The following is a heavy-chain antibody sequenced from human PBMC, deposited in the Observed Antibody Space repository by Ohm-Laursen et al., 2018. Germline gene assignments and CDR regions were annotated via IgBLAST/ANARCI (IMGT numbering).Heavy chain of an antibody. D-gene: IGHD2-15*01. Sequence: SLRLSCAASGFTFDDYAMHWVRQAPGKGLEWVSGISWNSGSIGYADSVKGRFTISRDNAKNSLYLQMNSLRSEDTAVYYCASGGGWPSGVAFDIWGQGTMVTVSS. J-gene: IGHJ3*02. CDR2: ISWNSGSI. V-gene: IGHV3-9*01. CDR3: ASGGGWPSGVAFDI. CDR1: GFTFDDYA.